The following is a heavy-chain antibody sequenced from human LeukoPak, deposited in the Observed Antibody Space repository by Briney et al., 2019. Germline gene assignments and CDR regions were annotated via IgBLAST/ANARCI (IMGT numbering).Heavy chain of an antibody. Sequence: ASVKVSCKASGYSLDRFGITWVRQAPGQGLECLGWINTYNGKTKYGEKFQGRVTLTTDTSTSTVYMELTSLTPDDTAVYFCARDTPQHLKRFDLWGQGTLVTVSS. CDR1: GYSLDRFG. CDR3: ARDTPQHLKRFDL. J-gene: IGHJ4*02. V-gene: IGHV1-18*01. D-gene: IGHD6-13*01. CDR2: INTYNGKT.